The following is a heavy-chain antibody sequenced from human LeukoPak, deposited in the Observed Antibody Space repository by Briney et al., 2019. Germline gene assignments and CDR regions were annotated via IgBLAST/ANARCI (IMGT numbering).Heavy chain of an antibody. CDR3: AREGYYGSGISAFYYFDY. J-gene: IGHJ4*02. V-gene: IGHV3-23*01. CDR2: ISGNAGST. CDR1: GFTLSSDA. Sequence: GGSLRLSCAASGFTLSSDAMSWVRQAPGKGLEWVSLISGNAGSTYYADSVKGRFTISRDITKNTLYLQMNSLRAEDTAVYYCAREGYYGSGISAFYYFDYWGQGTLVTVSS. D-gene: IGHD3-10*01.